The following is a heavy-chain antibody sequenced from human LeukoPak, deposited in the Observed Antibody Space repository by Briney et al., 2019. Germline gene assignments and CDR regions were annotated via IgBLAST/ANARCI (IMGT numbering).Heavy chain of an antibody. Sequence: GGSLRLSCAASGFTFSSYAMSWVRQAPGKGLEWVSAISGSGGSTYYADSVKGRFTISRDNSKNTLYLQMNSLRAEDTAVYYCAKRLPGLHSSSRYYFDYWGQGTLVTVSS. J-gene: IGHJ4*02. CDR3: AKRLPGLHSSSRYYFDY. D-gene: IGHD6-13*01. CDR2: ISGSGGST. CDR1: GFTFSSYA. V-gene: IGHV3-23*01.